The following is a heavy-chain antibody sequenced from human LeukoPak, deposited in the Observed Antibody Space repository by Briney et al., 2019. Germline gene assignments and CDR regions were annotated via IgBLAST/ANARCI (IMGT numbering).Heavy chain of an antibody. D-gene: IGHD6-13*01. V-gene: IGHV4-34*01. CDR1: GGSFSGYY. CDR3: ARHPAAAAPCPDY. J-gene: IGHJ4*02. CDR2: INHSGST. Sequence: SETLSLTCAVYGGSFSGYYWSWIRQPPGKGLEWIGEINHSGSTNYNPSLKSRVTISVDTSKNQFSLKLSSVTAADTAVYYCARHPAAAAPCPDYWGQGTLVTVSS.